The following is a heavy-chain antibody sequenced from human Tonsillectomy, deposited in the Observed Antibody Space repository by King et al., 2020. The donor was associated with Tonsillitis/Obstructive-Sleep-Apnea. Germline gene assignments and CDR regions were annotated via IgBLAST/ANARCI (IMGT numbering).Heavy chain of an antibody. V-gene: IGHV3-66*01. D-gene: IGHD4-23*01. J-gene: IGHJ3*02. CDR2: IYSGGST. Sequence: EVQLVESGGGLVQPGGSLRLSCAASGFTVSSNYMSWVRQAPGKGLEWVSVIYSGGSTYYADSVKGRFTISRDNSKNTLYLQMNSLRAEDTAVYYCARDPLLGWRGNHDAFDIWGQGTMVTVSS. CDR3: ARDPLLGWRGNHDAFDI. CDR1: GFTVSSNY.